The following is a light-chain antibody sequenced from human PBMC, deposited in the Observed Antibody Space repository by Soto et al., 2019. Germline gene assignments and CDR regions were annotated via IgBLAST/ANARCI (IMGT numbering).Light chain of an antibody. CDR1: QSISAY. CDR3: QQSYSRPLT. Sequence: DIQMTQSPSSLSASVGDRVTITCRACQSISAYLNWYQQKPGKAPKLLINAVSTLQSGVPSRFSGSGSGTDFTLTITSLQPEDFATYYCQQSYSRPLTFGGGTKVEIK. J-gene: IGKJ4*01. CDR2: AVS. V-gene: IGKV1-39*01.